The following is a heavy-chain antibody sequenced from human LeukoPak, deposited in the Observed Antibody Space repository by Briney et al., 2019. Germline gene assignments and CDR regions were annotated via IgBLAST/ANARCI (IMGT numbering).Heavy chain of an antibody. J-gene: IGHJ4*02. D-gene: IGHD3-10*01. Sequence: GGSLRLSCAASGFTFDDYGMSWVRQAPGKGLEWVSGINWNGGSTGYADSVKGRFTISRDNAKNSLYLQMNSLRAEDTALYYCARVRRLTMVRGGGTVDYWGQGTLVTVSS. CDR1: GFTFDDYG. V-gene: IGHV3-20*04. CDR2: INWNGGST. CDR3: ARVRRLTMVRGGGTVDY.